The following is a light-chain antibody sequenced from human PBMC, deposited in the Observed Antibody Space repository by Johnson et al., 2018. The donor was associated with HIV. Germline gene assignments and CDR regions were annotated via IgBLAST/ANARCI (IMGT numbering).Light chain of an antibody. V-gene: IGLV1-51*01. J-gene: IGLJ1*01. CDR1: SSNIGNNY. CDR3: ATWDSSLSAPYG. Sequence: QSVLTQPPSVSAAPGQKVTISCSGSSSNIGNNYVSWYQQLPGTAPKLLIYDNNKRPSGIPDRFSGSKSGTSATLGITGLQTGDEADYYCATWDSSLSAPYGFGTGTKVTVL. CDR2: DNN.